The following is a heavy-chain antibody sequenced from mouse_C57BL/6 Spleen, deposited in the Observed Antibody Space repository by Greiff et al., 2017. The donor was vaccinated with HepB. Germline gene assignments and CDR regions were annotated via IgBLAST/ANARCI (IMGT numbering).Heavy chain of an antibody. Sequence: EVQLQQSGPELVKPGASVKISCKASGYTFTDYYMNWVKQSHGKSLEWIGDINPNNGGTSYNQKFKGKATLTVDKSSSTAYMELRSLTSEDSAVYYCASPSIYYDYGLFAYWGQGTLVTVSA. CDR3: ASPSIYYDYGLFAY. J-gene: IGHJ3*01. CDR1: GYTFTDYY. CDR2: INPNNGGT. D-gene: IGHD2-4*01. V-gene: IGHV1-26*01.